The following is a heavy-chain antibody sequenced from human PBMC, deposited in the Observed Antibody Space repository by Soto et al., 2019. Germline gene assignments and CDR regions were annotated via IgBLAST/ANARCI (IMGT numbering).Heavy chain of an antibody. CDR2: ISRSGSTI. Sequence: EVQLVESGGGLVQPGGSLRLYCAASGFTFSSYEMTWVRQAPGKGLEWVSYISRSGSTIYYSDSVKGRCTISRDNAKNSVYLQMNRLRAGDTAVYYWAREGPAVGSGSYYDYLGQGTLGTVSS. CDR3: AREGPAVGSGSYYDY. D-gene: IGHD3-10*01. V-gene: IGHV3-48*03. J-gene: IGHJ4*02. CDR1: GFTFSSYE.